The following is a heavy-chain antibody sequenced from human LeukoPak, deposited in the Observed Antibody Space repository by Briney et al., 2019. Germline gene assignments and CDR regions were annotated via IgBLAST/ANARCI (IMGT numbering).Heavy chain of an antibody. CDR2: ISSSSSTI. Sequence: GGSLRLSCAASGFTFSSYSMNWVRQAPGKGLEWVSYISSSSSTIYYADSVKGRFTISRDNAKNSLYLQMNSLRAEDTAVYYCARELRYNWNYGFDPWGQGTLVTVSS. CDR1: GFTFSSYS. CDR3: ARELRYNWNYGFDP. V-gene: IGHV3-48*01. J-gene: IGHJ5*02. D-gene: IGHD1-7*01.